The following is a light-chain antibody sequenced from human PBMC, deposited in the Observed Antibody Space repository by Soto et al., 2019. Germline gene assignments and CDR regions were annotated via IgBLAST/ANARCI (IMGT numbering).Light chain of an antibody. CDR1: SSNIGSNT. V-gene: IGLV1-44*01. CDR2: ISD. J-gene: IGLJ2*01. Sequence: QSVLTQPPSASGTPGQRVTISCSGSSSNIGSNTVNWYQHVPGTAPKLLIYISDQRPSGVPYRFSGSTSGTSASLAISGLQSEDEADYYCAAWDDSLSGVVFGGGTKLTVL. CDR3: AAWDDSLSGVV.